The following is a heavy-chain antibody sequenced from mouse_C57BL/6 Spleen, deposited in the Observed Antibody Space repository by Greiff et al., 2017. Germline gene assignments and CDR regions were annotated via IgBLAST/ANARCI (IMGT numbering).Heavy chain of an antibody. V-gene: IGHV1-82*01. CDR1: GYAFSSSW. J-gene: IGHJ3*01. D-gene: IGHD1-1*01. CDR3: SYYGSSYGGFAY. CDR2: IYPGDGDT. Sequence: QVQLQQSGPELVKPGASVKISCKASGYAFSSSWMNWVKQRPGKGLEWIGRIYPGDGDTNYNGKFKGKATLTADKSSSTAYMQLSSLTSEDSAVYFCSYYGSSYGGFAYWGQGTLVTVSA.